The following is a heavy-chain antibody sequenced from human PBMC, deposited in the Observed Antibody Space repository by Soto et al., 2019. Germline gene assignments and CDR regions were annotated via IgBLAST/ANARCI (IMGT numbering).Heavy chain of an antibody. CDR1: GGTFSSYA. CDR3: ARQIITMVRGVINYYYGMDV. Sequence: QVQLVQSGAEVKKPGSSVKVSCKASGGTFSSYAISWVRQAPGQGLEWMGGIIPIFGTANYAQKFQGRVTITADESTSTAYMELSSLRSEDTAVYYCARQIITMVRGVINYYYGMDVWDQGTTVTVSS. D-gene: IGHD3-10*01. CDR2: IIPIFGTA. J-gene: IGHJ6*02. V-gene: IGHV1-69*01.